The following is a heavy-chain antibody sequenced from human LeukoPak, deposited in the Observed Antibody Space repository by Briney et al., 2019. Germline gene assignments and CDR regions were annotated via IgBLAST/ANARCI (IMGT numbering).Heavy chain of an antibody. J-gene: IGHJ4*02. V-gene: IGHV1-69*13. CDR3: ARGYDYGDYVGDFDY. CDR2: IIPIFGTA. Sequence: SVTVSCKASGGTFSSYAISWVRQAPGQGLEWMGGIIPIFGTANYAQKFQGRVTITADESTSTAYMELSSLRSEDTAVYYCARGYDYGDYVGDFDYWGQGTLVTVSS. D-gene: IGHD4-17*01. CDR1: GGTFSSYA.